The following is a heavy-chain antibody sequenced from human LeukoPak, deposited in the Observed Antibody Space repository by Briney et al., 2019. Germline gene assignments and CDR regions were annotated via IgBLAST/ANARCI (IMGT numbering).Heavy chain of an antibody. CDR1: GGTFSSYA. V-gene: IGHV1-69*05. CDR2: IIPIFGTA. J-gene: IGHJ4*02. Sequence: SVKVSCKASGGTFSSYAISWVRQAPGQGLEWMGGIIPIFGTANYAQKFQGRVTITTDESTSTAYMELSSLRSEDTAVYYSAIAAAGTGGYYFDYWGQGTLVTVSS. D-gene: IGHD6-13*01. CDR3: AIAAAGTGGYYFDY.